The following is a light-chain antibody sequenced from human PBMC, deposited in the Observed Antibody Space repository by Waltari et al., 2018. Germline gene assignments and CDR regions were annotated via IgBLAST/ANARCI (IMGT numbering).Light chain of an antibody. CDR3: RQAHSYPLT. CDR2: VAS. Sequence: DIEMTQSRPSGSASVGDRVTITCRASQGINSDLAWYQQKPGKAPKLLIYVASNLQSGVPSRFSGSGYGTDFTLTISSLKPEEFATDCSRQAHSYPLTVGGGTKVEIK. J-gene: IGKJ4*01. V-gene: IGKV1-12*01. CDR1: QGINSD.